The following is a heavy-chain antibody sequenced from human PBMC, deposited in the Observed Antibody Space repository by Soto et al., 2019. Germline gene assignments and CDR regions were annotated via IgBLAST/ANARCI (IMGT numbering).Heavy chain of an antibody. Sequence: SETLSLTCTVSGGSISSSSYYWGWIRQPPGKGLEWIGSIFYSGSTYYNPSLKSRVAISVDTSKNQFSLKLTSVTAADTAVYYCARDKITGLFDYWGQGTLVTVSS. D-gene: IGHD2-8*02. J-gene: IGHJ4*02. CDR1: GGSISSSSYY. CDR3: ARDKITGLFDY. V-gene: IGHV4-39*07. CDR2: IFYSGST.